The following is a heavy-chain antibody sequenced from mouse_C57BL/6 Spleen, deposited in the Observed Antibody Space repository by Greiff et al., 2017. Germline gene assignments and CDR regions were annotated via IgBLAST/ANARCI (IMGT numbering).Heavy chain of an antibody. V-gene: IGHV1-55*01. J-gene: IGHJ4*01. CDR3: ARGPNEGAMDY. Sequence: QVQLLQPGADFVKPGASVKMSCKASGYTFTSYWITWVKQRPGQGLEWIGDIYPGSGSTNYNEQFKSKVTLTVDTSSSTAYMQLSSLTSEDAAVYYCARGPNEGAMDYWGQGTSVTVAS. CDR1: GYTFTSYW. CDR2: IYPGSGST. D-gene: IGHD4-1*01.